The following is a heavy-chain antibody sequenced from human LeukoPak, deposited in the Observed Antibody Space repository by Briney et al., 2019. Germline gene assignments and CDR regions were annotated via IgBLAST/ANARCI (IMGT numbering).Heavy chain of an antibody. Sequence: SETLSFNCSGSSYSISSSYYWGWIRQPLRKGLEWIGSIYHSGNTYQNPSLKSRVTIPVDAAEDQFSLERSSVAAADTAVYYCARDCRARPVDYVRWFDLWRHGTLVSVSS. CDR1: SYSISSSYY. V-gene: IGHV4-38-2*02. CDR2: IYHSGNT. J-gene: IGHJ5*02. D-gene: IGHD4-17*01. CDR3: ARDCRARPVDYVRWFDL.